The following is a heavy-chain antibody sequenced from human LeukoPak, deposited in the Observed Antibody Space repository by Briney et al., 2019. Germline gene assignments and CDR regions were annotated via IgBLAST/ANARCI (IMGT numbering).Heavy chain of an antibody. CDR1: GYTLTELS. Sequence: GASVKVSCKVSGYTLTELSMYWVRQAPGKGLEWMGGFDPEDGETIYAQKFQGRVTMTEDTSTDTAYMELSSLRSEDTAVYYCARPRHLWFGELSSFDYWGQGTLVTVSS. D-gene: IGHD3-10*01. CDR2: FDPEDGET. V-gene: IGHV1-24*01. J-gene: IGHJ4*02. CDR3: ARPRHLWFGELSSFDY.